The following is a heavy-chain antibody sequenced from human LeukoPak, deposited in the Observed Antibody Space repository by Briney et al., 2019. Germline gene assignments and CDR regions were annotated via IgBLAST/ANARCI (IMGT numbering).Heavy chain of an antibody. CDR1: GGSISSGSYY. Sequence: SETLSLTCTDSGGSISSGSYYWSWIRQPAGKGLEWIGRIYPSGTTNYNPSLKSRVTISVDTSKNQFSLKLRSVTAADTAVYYCARGQEVVAENYFDYWGQGTLVTVSS. V-gene: IGHV4-61*02. D-gene: IGHD5-12*01. CDR2: IYPSGTT. CDR3: ARGQEVVAENYFDY. J-gene: IGHJ4*02.